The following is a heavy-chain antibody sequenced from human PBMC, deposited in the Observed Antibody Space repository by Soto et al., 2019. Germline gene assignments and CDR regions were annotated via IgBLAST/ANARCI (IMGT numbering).Heavy chain of an antibody. Sequence: PGGSLRLSCAASGFTFSSYAMSWVRQAPGKGLEWVSAISGSGGSTYYADSVKGRFTISRDNSKNTLYLQMNSLRAEDTAVYYCAKVGGNYYDSSGYYPEFDYWGQGTLVTVSS. CDR3: AKVGGNYYDSSGYYPEFDY. CDR2: ISGSGGST. D-gene: IGHD3-22*01. J-gene: IGHJ4*02. V-gene: IGHV3-23*01. CDR1: GFTFSSYA.